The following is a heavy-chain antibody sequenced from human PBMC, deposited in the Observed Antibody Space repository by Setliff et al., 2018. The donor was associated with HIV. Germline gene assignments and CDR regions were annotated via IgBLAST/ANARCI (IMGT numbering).Heavy chain of an antibody. V-gene: IGHV4-34*01. Sequence: PSETLSLTCAVYGGSFSGYYWSWIRQPPGKGLEWIGEINHSGSTNYNPSLKSRVTISVDTSKNHFSLKLSSVTAADTAVYYCARSLLPSITVAGTIGYWGQGSLVTVSS. CDR1: GGSFSGYY. J-gene: IGHJ4*02. CDR2: INHSGST. D-gene: IGHD6-19*01. CDR3: ARSLLPSITVAGTIGY.